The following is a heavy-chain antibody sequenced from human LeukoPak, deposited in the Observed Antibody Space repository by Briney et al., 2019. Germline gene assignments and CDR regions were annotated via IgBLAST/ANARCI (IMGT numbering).Heavy chain of an antibody. J-gene: IGHJ4*02. V-gene: IGHV3-7*01. CDR3: ARRDFDWLKWMVRPIDY. Sequence: GGSLRLSCAASGFTFSSYWMTWVRQAPGKGLEWVANINQDGSEKYYVDSVKGRFTISRDNAKNSLYLQMNSLRAEDTAVYYCARRDFDWLKWMVRPIDYWGQGTLVTVSS. CDR2: INQDGSEK. D-gene: IGHD3-9*01. CDR1: GFTFSSYW.